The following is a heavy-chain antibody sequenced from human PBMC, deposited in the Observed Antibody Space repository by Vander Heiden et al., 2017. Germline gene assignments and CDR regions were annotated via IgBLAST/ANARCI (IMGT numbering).Heavy chain of an antibody. CDR1: GHSFPSYL. V-gene: IGHV5-51*01. Sequence: EVQLVRSGAEVKKLGEPVKLSCTGSGHSFPSYLIGWVRQMPGKGREWMGIIYPGDSDTRYSPSFQGQVTISADKSISTAYLQWSSLKASDTAMYYCARLGAQNWYDPWGHGTLVTVSS. J-gene: IGHJ5*02. CDR3: ARLGAQNWYDP. CDR2: IYPGDSDT.